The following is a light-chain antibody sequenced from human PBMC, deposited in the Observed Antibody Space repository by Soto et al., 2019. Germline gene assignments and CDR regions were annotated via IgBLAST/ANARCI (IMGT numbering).Light chain of an antibody. CDR1: SSDVGGYDY. Sequence: QSALTQPASVSGSPGQSITISCTGSSSDVGGYDYVSWYQQHPGKAPKLMIYEVSNRPSGVSNRFSGSKSGNTASLTISGLQAEDEADYYCCSYTGSRTLLFGGGTQLTVL. V-gene: IGLV2-14*01. CDR3: CSYTGSRTLL. J-gene: IGLJ2*01. CDR2: EVS.